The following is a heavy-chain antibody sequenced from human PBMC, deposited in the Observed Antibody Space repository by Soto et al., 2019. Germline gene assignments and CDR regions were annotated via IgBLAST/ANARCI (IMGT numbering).Heavy chain of an antibody. CDR1: GFTFSSYG. CDR3: AKDLHGTADYYYGMDV. Sequence: GVSLRLSCAASGFTFSSYGMNWVRQAPGKGLEWVAVISYDGSNKYYADSVKARFTISRDNSKNTLYLQMNSLRAEDTAVYYCAKDLHGTADYYYGMDVWGQGTTVTVSS. V-gene: IGHV3-30*18. D-gene: IGHD1-1*01. CDR2: ISYDGSNK. J-gene: IGHJ6*02.